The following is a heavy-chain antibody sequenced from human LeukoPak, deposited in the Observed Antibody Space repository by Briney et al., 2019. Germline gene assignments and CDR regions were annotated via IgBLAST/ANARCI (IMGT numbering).Heavy chain of an antibody. Sequence: PGGSLRLSCAASGFTFSSYAMNWVRQAPGKGLEWVSAISGSGGSTYYFVKGRFTISRGNSKNTLYLQMNSLRAEDTAVYYCAKGYCSSTSCKESFFDYWGQGTLVTVSS. V-gene: IGHV3-23*01. CDR2: ISGSGGST. J-gene: IGHJ4*02. D-gene: IGHD2-2*01. CDR1: GFTFSSYA. CDR3: AKGYCSSTSCKESFFDY.